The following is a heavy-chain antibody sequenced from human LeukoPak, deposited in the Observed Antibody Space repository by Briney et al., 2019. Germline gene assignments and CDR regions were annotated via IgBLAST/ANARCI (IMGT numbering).Heavy chain of an antibody. D-gene: IGHD3-10*01. J-gene: IGHJ4*02. CDR2: INPNSGGT. CDR3: ARGARSGGLYFDY. CDR1: GYTFTGYY. V-gene: IGHV1-2*02. Sequence: ASVKVSCKASGYTFTGYYMHWVRQAPGQGLEWMGWINPNSGGTNYPQKFQGRVTLSRDTSITTAYMDLSRLRSDDTAVYYCARGARSGGLYFDYWGQGTLVTVSS.